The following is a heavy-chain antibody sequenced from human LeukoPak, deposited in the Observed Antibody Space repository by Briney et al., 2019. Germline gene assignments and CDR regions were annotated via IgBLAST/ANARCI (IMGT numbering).Heavy chain of an antibody. J-gene: IGHJ3*02. CDR1: GGTFSSYT. D-gene: IGHD2-2*02. Sequence: SVKVSCKASGGTFSSYTISWVRQAPGQGLEWMERIIPILGIANYAQKFQGRVTITADKSTSTAYMELSSLRSEDTAVYYCARYTLWDCSSTSCYTGAFDIWGQGTMVTVSS. V-gene: IGHV1-69*02. CDR3: ARYTLWDCSSTSCYTGAFDI. CDR2: IIPILGIA.